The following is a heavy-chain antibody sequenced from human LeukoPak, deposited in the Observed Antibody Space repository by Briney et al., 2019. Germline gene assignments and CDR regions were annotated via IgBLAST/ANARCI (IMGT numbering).Heavy chain of an antibody. D-gene: IGHD2-2*02. V-gene: IGHV1-69*04. J-gene: IGHJ6*02. CDR2: IIPIFGIA. CDR1: GGTFSSYA. CDR3: ARDQQYTTYYDYGMDV. Sequence: SVKVSCKASGGTFSSYAISWVRQAPGQGLGWMGRIIPIFGIANYAQKFQGRVTITADKSTSTAYMELSSLRSEDTAVYYCARDQQYTTYYDYGMDVWGQGTTVTVSS.